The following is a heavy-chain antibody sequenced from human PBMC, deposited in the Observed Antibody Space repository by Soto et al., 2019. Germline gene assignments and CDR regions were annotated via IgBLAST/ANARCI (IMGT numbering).Heavy chain of an antibody. CDR2: IHYNGNT. J-gene: IGHJ4*02. CDR3: AREGDLGRWLQPLDF. V-gene: IGHV4-59*01. Sequence: SETLSLTCTVSGDSISASSWRWVRQPPGKGLEWIGNIHYNGNTKYNPSLKSRVTMSVDTSKNQFSLKLISVTAADTAKYFCAREGDLGRWLQPLDFWGQGTLVTVS. CDR1: GDSISASS. D-gene: IGHD5-12*01.